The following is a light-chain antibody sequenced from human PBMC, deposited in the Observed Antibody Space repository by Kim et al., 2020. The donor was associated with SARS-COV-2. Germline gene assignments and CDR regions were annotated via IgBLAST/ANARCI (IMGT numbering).Light chain of an antibody. CDR2: YDS. CDR1: NSGSKN. CDR3: QVWDSTSDRRV. J-gene: IGLJ2*01. Sequence: ATGKTATITGGGNNSGSKNVNWYRQKPGQAPWLVIYYDSDRPSGVPERFSGSNSGNTATLTISRVEAGDEADYYCQVWDSTSDRRVFGVGTQLTVL. V-gene: IGLV3-21*04.